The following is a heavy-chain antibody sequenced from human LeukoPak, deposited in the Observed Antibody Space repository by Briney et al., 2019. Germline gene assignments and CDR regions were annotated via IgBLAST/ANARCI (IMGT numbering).Heavy chain of an antibody. CDR3: ARAPNDILTGYRD. Sequence: SVKVSCKASGGTFSSYAISRVRQAPGHGLEWMGGIIPIFGTANYAQKFQGRVTITADESTSTAYMELSSLRSEDTAVYYCARAPNDILTGYRDWGQGTLVTVSS. J-gene: IGHJ4*02. V-gene: IGHV1-69*13. CDR2: IIPIFGTA. CDR1: GGTFSSYA. D-gene: IGHD3-9*01.